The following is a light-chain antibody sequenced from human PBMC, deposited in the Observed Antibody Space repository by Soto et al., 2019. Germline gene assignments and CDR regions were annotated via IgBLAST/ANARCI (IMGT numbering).Light chain of an antibody. Sequence: DIQMTQSPSSLSASVGDRVTITCRASQSISTYLNWFQQKPGKAPELLIYAASSLQSGVPSRFSGSGSGTYFTLTISSLQPEDFATYSCLQTYSNFTFGPGTKVEIK. CDR3: LQTYSNFT. CDR2: AAS. V-gene: IGKV1-39*01. CDR1: QSISTY. J-gene: IGKJ3*01.